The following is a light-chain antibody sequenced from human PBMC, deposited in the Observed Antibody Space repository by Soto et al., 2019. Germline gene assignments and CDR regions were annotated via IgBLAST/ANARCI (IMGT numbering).Light chain of an antibody. CDR1: QSVSSSY. J-gene: IGKJ2*01. CDR3: QQYGSSPPVYT. CDR2: GAS. Sequence: EIVLTQSPGTLSLSPGERATLSCRASQSVSSSYLACYQQKPGQAPSLRIYGASSRATSIPDRLSGSGSGTDFNLTISRLEPEDFAGYYCQQYGSSPPVYTFGQMTKLTIK. V-gene: IGKV3-20*01.